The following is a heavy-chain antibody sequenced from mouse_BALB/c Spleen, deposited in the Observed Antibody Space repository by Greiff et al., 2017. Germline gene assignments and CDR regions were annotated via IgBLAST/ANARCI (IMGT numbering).Heavy chain of an antibody. CDR1: GYTFTDYA. CDR2: ISTYYGDA. Sequence: QVQLQQSGAELVRPGVSVKISCKGSGYTFTDYAMHWVKQSHAKSLEWIGVISTYYGDASYNQKFKGKATMTVDKSSSTAYMELARLTSEDSAIYYCARLGGSLDYWGQGTTLTVSS. V-gene: IGHV1S137*01. J-gene: IGHJ2*01. CDR3: ARLGGSLDY.